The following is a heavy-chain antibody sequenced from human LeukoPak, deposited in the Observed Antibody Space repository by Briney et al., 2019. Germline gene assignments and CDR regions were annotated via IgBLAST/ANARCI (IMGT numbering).Heavy chain of an antibody. J-gene: IGHJ3*02. CDR3: ARRGYSGNDARRRSVVVTAIPEGDAFDI. Sequence: SGESLKISCKGSGYSFTSYWIVWVRQMPGKGLEWMGFIHPGDSDTRYSPSFQGQVTISADKSISTAYLQWSSLKASDTAMYYCARRGYSGNDARRRSVVVTAIPEGDAFDIWGQGTMVTVSS. D-gene: IGHD2-21*02. CDR2: IHPGDSDT. CDR1: GYSFTSYW. V-gene: IGHV5-51*01.